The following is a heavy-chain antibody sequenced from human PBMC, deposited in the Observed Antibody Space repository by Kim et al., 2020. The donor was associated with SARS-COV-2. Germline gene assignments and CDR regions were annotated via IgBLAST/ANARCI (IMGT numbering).Heavy chain of an antibody. CDR3: ARDNWFGGNWFDP. CDR2: IKQDGSEK. CDR1: GFTFSSYW. Sequence: GGSLRLSCAASGFTFSSYWMSWVRQAPGKGLEWVANIKQDGSEKYYVDSVKGRFTISRDNAKNSLYLQMNSLRAEDTAVYYCARDNWFGGNWFDPWGQGTLVTVSS. J-gene: IGHJ5*02. V-gene: IGHV3-7*01. D-gene: IGHD3-10*01.